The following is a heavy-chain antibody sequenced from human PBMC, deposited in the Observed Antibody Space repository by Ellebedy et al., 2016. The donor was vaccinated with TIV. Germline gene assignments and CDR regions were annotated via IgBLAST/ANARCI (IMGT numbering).Heavy chain of an antibody. J-gene: IGHJ4*02. CDR1: GFTFSAYG. V-gene: IGHV3-30*02. Sequence: GESLKISCVGSGFTFSAYGMHWVRQAPGKGLDWVAFIRYDASNKYYADSVKGRFTVSRDNSKNTLYLQMSSLSAEDTAFYYCTNGHSATSHYWGQGTLVTVSS. CDR3: TNGHSATSHY. CDR2: IRYDASNK.